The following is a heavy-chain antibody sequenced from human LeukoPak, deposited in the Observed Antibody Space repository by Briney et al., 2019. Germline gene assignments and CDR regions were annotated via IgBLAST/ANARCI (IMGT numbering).Heavy chain of an antibody. Sequence: PGGSLRLSCAASGFTFSSYSMNWVRQAPGKGLEWVSSISAISTYIYYADSVKGRFSISRDNAKNSLFLQMNSLRAEDTALYYCARDRSTHSYAEYFFDYWGQGTLVTVSS. J-gene: IGHJ4*02. D-gene: IGHD5-18*01. CDR3: ARDRSTHSYAEYFFDY. CDR1: GFTFSSYS. CDR2: ISAISTYI. V-gene: IGHV3-21*01.